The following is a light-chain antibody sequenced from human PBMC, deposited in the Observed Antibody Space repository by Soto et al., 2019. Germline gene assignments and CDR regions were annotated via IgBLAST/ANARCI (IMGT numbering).Light chain of an antibody. J-gene: IGKJ1*01. CDR1: QSISNW. Sequence: DIQMTQSPSTLPASGEEGVTIMCRASQSISNWLAWYQQKPGTAPKVLIYHASNLQSGVPSRFSGSGSGTEFTLTICSLQTEDFAAECCQQYSRYSFAQGTKV. CDR2: HAS. CDR3: QQYSRYS. V-gene: IGKV1-5*02.